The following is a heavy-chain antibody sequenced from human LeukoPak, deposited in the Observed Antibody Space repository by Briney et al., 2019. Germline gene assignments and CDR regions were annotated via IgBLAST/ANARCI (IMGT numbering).Heavy chain of an antibody. V-gene: IGHV4-31*03. CDR2: IYYSGST. D-gene: IGHD3-22*01. CDR1: GGSISSGGYY. Sequence: PSETLSLTCTVSGGSISSGGYYWSWIRQHPGKGLEWIGYIYYSGSTYYNPSLKSRVTISVDTSKNQFSLKLSSVTAADTAVYYCAREYYYDTHAFGIWGQGTMVTVSS. CDR3: AREYYYDTHAFGI. J-gene: IGHJ3*02.